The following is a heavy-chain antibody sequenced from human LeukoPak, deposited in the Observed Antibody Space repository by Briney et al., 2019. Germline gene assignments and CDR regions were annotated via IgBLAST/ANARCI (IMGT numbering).Heavy chain of an antibody. CDR2: VSYDGRNK. CDR3: ASSPSSYFDY. Sequence: GGSLRLSCAASGFGFSSHAMHWVRQAPGKGLEWVALVSYDGRNKYYADSVMDRFTVSRDNSKNTLYVQMNSLRTEDTAVYYWASSPSSYFDYWGQGTLGNGSS. J-gene: IGHJ4*02. V-gene: IGHV3-30*04. D-gene: IGHD6-13*01. CDR1: GFGFSSHA.